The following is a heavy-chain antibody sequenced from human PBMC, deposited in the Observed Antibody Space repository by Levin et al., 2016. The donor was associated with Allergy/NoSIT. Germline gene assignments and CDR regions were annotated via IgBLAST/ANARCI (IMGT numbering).Heavy chain of an antibody. CDR2: ISSNGDTT. Sequence: WIRQPPGKGLEYVSAISSNGDTTYSANSVKGRFTISRDNSKNTLYLQMNSLRAEDTAVYYCAKVLFGIYLSPEYFPDWGQGTLVTVSS. V-gene: IGHV3-64*01. D-gene: IGHD2/OR15-2a*01. J-gene: IGHJ1*01. CDR3: AKVLFGIYLSPEYFPD.